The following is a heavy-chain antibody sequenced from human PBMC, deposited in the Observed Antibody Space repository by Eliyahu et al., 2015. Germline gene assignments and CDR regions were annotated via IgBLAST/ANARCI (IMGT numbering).Heavy chain of an antibody. Sequence: QVQLQESGPGLVKPSGTLSLTCAVSGGSIXSSNWWSWVRQPPGKGLEWIGEIYHSGSTNYNPSLKSRVTISVDKSKNQFSLKLSSVTAADTAVYYCARDLSGYDYYYYMDVWGKGTTVTVSS. D-gene: IGHD5-12*01. V-gene: IGHV4-4*02. CDR1: GGSIXSSNW. J-gene: IGHJ6*03. CDR3: ARDLSGYDYYYYMDV. CDR2: IYHSGST.